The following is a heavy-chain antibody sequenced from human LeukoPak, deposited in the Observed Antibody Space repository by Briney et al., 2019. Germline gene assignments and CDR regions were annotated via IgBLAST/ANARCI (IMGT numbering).Heavy chain of an antibody. CDR2: IWYDGSNK. V-gene: IGHV3-33*01. J-gene: IGHJ4*02. CDR1: GFTFSSYG. D-gene: IGHD3-10*01. Sequence: PGGSLRLSCAASGFTFSSYGMHWVRQAPGKGLEWVAVIWYDGSNKYYADSVKGRFTISRDNSKNTLYLQMNSLRAEDTAVYYCARDDYYGSGSYSAYYFDYWGQGTLVTVSS. CDR3: ARDDYYGSGSYSAYYFDY.